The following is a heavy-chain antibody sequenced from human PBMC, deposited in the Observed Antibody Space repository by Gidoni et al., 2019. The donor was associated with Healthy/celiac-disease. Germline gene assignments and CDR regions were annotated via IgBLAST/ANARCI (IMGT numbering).Heavy chain of an antibody. CDR1: GFSLSTSGVG. Sequence: QITLKESVPTLVKPTQTLTLTCTFSGFSLSTSGVGVGWIRQPPGKALEWLALIYWDDDKRYSPSLKSRLTITKDTSKNQVVLTMTNMDPVDTATYYCARYIVVVTAVDYWGQGTLVTVSS. V-gene: IGHV2-5*02. J-gene: IGHJ4*02. CDR2: IYWDDDK. CDR3: ARYIVVVTAVDY. D-gene: IGHD2-21*02.